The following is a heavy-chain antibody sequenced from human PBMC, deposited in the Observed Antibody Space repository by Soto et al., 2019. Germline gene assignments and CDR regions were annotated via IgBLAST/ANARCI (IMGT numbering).Heavy chain of an antibody. CDR3: AREGLVLVPTTLTGGYYYYGMDV. V-gene: IGHV1-18*01. CDR1: GYTFTSYG. CDR2: ISAYNGNT. J-gene: IGHJ6*02. Sequence: GASVKVSCKASGYTFTSYGISWVRQAPGQGLEWMGWISAYNGNTNYAQKLQGRVTITADESTSTAYMELSSLRSEDTAVYYCAREGLVLVPTTLTGGYYYYGMDVWGQGTTVTVSS. D-gene: IGHD3-9*01.